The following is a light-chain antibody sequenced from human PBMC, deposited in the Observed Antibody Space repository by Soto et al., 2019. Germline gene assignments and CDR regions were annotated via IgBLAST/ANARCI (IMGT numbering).Light chain of an antibody. CDR1: SSNIGSNT. CDR3: AAWDDSLNGYV. Sequence: VLSQPPSASGTPGQRVTISCSGSSSNIGSNTVDWYQQFPGTAPKLLIYFNIQRPSGVPDRFSGSKSGTSASLAISGLQSEDEADYYCAAWDDSLNGYVFGTGTKVTVL. J-gene: IGLJ1*01. CDR2: FNI. V-gene: IGLV1-44*01.